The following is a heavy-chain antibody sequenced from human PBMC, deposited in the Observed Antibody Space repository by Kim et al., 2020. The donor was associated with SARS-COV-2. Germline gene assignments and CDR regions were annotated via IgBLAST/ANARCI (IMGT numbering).Heavy chain of an antibody. CDR1: GGSISSGDYY. V-gene: IGHV4-30-4*01. Sequence: SETLSLTCTVPGGSISSGDYYWSWIRQPPGKGLDWIGYIYKSGSTYYNPSLKSRITISLDTSKNQFSLKLTSVTAADTAVYYCARVQGYCGSGSYFDYWGQGALVTVSS. CDR3: ARVQGYCGSGSYFDY. J-gene: IGHJ4*02. D-gene: IGHD3-10*01. CDR2: IYKSGST.